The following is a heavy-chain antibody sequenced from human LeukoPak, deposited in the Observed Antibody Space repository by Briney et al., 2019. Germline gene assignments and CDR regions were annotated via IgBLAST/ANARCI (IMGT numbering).Heavy chain of an antibody. CDR1: GFTFSSYE. D-gene: IGHD2-15*01. CDR3: AGVVEAAATPIYYMDI. Sequence: GGSLRLSCAASGFTFSSYEMSWVRQAPGKGLEWVSYISSSGSTIYYADSVKGRFTISRDNATNSLYLQMNSLRAEDTAVYYCAGVVEAAATPIYYMDIWGKGTTVTVSS. CDR2: ISSSGSTI. V-gene: IGHV3-48*03. J-gene: IGHJ6*03.